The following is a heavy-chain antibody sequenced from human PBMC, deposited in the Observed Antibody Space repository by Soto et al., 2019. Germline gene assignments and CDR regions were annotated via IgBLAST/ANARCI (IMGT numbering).Heavy chain of an antibody. D-gene: IGHD2-15*01. V-gene: IGHV1-18*01. CDR1: GYTFTSYG. Sequence: QVQLVQSGAEVKKPGASVKVSCKASGYTFTSYGISWVRQAPGQGLEWMGWISAYTGNTNYAQKLQGRGTMTTDTTRSTAYMELTGLRSDDTAVYYCARTPPLEPVHFDYWGQGTLVTVSS. CDR2: ISAYTGNT. CDR3: ARTPPLEPVHFDY. J-gene: IGHJ4*02.